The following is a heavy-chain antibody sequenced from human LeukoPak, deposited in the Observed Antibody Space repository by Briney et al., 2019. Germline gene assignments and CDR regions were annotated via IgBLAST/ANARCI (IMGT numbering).Heavy chain of an antibody. D-gene: IGHD4-11*01. CDR2: INSDGSST. Sequence: GGSLRLSCAASGFTLSSYWMHWVRHTPGKGPVWVSRINSDGSSTSYADSVKGRFTISRDNAKNTLYLQMNSLRAEDTAVYYCARGNSHSFDYGGKGALVTVS. CDR1: GFTLSSYW. J-gene: IGHJ4*02. CDR3: ARGNSHSFDY. V-gene: IGHV3-74*01.